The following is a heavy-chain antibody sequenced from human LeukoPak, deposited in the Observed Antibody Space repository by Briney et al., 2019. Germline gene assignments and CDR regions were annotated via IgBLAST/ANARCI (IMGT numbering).Heavy chain of an antibody. CDR2: IRYDGITK. D-gene: IGHD6-19*01. Sequence: GGSLRLSCEASGFTFSGYGMHWVRQAPGKGLEWLAFIRYDGITKTYGDSVKGRFTISGDNSDNMLNLQMNSLRPEDTAVYFCAKEAGMAFDYWGQGSLVTVSS. J-gene: IGHJ4*02. V-gene: IGHV3-30*02. CDR3: AKEAGMAFDY. CDR1: GFTFSGYG.